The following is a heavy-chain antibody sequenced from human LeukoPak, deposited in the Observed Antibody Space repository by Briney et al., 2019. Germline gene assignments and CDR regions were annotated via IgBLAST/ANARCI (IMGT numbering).Heavy chain of an antibody. V-gene: IGHV3-23*01. CDR3: ARRGADGWGFFDY. CDR2: VSESGDRT. Sequence: GGSLRLSCAASGFTFSSYNMDWVRQAPRKGLEWVSSVSESGDRTFYADSVRGRFTISRDNSKNMLYLEMSSLRVDDTAVYYCARRGADGWGFFDYWGQGILVTVSS. J-gene: IGHJ4*02. CDR1: GFTFSSYN. D-gene: IGHD5-24*01.